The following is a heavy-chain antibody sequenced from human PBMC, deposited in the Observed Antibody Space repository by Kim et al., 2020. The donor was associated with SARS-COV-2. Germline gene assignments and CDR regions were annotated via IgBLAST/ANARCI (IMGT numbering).Heavy chain of an antibody. CDR1: GFTFSSYW. J-gene: IGHJ5*02. V-gene: IGHV3-7*01. CDR2: IKQDGSEK. CDR3: ARVVSCGWYARWVRYWFDP. D-gene: IGHD6-19*01. Sequence: GGSLRLSCAASGFTFSSYWMSWVRQAPGKGLEWVANIKQDGSEKYYVDSVKGRFTISRDNAKNSLYLQMNSLRAEDTAVYYCARVVSCGWYARWVRYWFDPWGQGTLVTVSS.